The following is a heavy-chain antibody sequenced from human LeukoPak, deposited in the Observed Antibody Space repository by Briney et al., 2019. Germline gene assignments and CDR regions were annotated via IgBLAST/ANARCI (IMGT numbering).Heavy chain of an antibody. CDR1: GFTFSSYA. D-gene: IGHD4-17*01. Sequence: GGSLRLSCAASGFTFSSYAMSWVRQAPGKGLEWVSYISGGSDYIYYTDSVKGRFTISRDNAKKSLYLQLNSLRVEDTAVYYCASDDYGDYPPIDYWGQGTLVTVSS. V-gene: IGHV3-21*01. CDR2: ISGGSDYI. J-gene: IGHJ4*02. CDR3: ASDDYGDYPPIDY.